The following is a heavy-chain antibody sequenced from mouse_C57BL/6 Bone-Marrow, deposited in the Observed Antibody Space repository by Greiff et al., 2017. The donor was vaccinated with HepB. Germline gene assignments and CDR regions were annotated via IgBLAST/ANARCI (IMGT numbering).Heavy chain of an antibody. Sequence: VQLKQPGAELVKPGASVKLSCKASGYTFTSYWMQWVKQRPGQGLEWIGEIDPSDSYPNYNQKFKGKATLTVDTSSSTAYMQLSSLTSEDSAVYYCARADGSSYGYWGQGTTLTVSS. CDR3: ARADGSSYGY. CDR1: GYTFTSYW. D-gene: IGHD1-1*01. J-gene: IGHJ2*01. V-gene: IGHV1-50*01. CDR2: IDPSDSYP.